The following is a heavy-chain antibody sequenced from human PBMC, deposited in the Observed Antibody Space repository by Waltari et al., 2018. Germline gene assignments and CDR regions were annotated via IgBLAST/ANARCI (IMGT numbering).Heavy chain of an antibody. CDR1: GGSISSYY. D-gene: IGHD6-13*01. CDR3: ARDLVAAAGKPGGDAFDI. CDR2: IYYSGST. V-gene: IGHV4-59*01. J-gene: IGHJ3*02. Sequence: QVQLQESGPGLVKPSETLSLTCTVSGGSISSYYWSWIRQPPGRGLEWIGYIYYSGSTNYNPSLKSRVTIAVDTSKNQCSLKLSSGTAADTAVYYWARDLVAAAGKPGGDAFDIWGQGTMVTVSS.